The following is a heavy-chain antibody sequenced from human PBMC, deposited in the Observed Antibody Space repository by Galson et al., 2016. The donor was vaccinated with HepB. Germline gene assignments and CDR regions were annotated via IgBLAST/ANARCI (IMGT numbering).Heavy chain of an antibody. CDR3: ATMPPLDLGMGDSSGYPHYGMDV. J-gene: IGHJ6*02. CDR1: EFTFSSYA. D-gene: IGHD3-22*01. Sequence: SLRLSCASSEFTFSSYAMSWVRQAPGKGLEWVSAISGSGGRPYYAESVKGRFTISRDNSKNTLYLQMNSLRAEAPAVYYCATMPPLDLGMGDSSGYPHYGMDVWGQGTTVTVSS. V-gene: IGHV3-23*01. CDR2: ISGSGGRP.